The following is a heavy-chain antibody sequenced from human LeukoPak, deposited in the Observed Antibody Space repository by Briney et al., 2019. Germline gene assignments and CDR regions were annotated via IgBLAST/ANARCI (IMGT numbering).Heavy chain of an antibody. D-gene: IGHD4-17*01. J-gene: IGHJ2*01. Sequence: GSSVKVSCKASGGTFSSYAISWLRQAPRQGLEWMGRIIPIFGTANYAQKFQGRVTITTDESTSTAYMELSSLRSEDTAVYYCASVTTVTPVSYFDLWGRGTLVTVSS. CDR3: ASVTTVTPVSYFDL. V-gene: IGHV1-69*05. CDR2: IIPIFGTA. CDR1: GGTFSSYA.